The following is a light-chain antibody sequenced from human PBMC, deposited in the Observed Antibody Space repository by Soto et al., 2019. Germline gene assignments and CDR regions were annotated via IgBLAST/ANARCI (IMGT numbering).Light chain of an antibody. CDR2: RTN. CDR1: SGSVSTNNY. J-gene: IGLJ3*02. Sequence: QAVVTQEPSFSVSPGGTVTLTCALSSGSVSTNNYPSWCQQTPGQPPRTLIFRTNTRSSGVPDRFSGSILGSKAALTITGAQADDESDYYCVLNMGRGIWVFGGGTQLTVL. CDR3: VLNMGRGIWV. V-gene: IGLV8-61*01.